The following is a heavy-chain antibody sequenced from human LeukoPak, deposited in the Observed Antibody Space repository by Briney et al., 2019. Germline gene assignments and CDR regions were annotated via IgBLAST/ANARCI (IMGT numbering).Heavy chain of an antibody. J-gene: IGHJ4*02. CDR3: ARGSSSWYDGYAY. V-gene: IGHV3-21*01. CDR2: ISSSSNYI. CDR1: GFTFSSYS. Sequence: GGSLRLSCAASGFTFSSYSMNWVRQAPGKGLEWVSSISSSSNYIYYADSVKGRFTISRDNAKNSLYLQMNSLRAEDTAVYYCARGSSSWYDGYAYRGQGTLVTVSS. D-gene: IGHD6-13*01.